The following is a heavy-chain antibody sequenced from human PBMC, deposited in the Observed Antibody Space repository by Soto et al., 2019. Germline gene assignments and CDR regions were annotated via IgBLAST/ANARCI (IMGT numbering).Heavy chain of an antibody. CDR3: ARIASSGYYAMDV. CDR2: ISTISSII. V-gene: IGHV3-48*03. J-gene: IGHJ6*02. CDR1: EFTFTTYN. Sequence: GGYLGLTCAASEFTFTTYNRNSGRQAPGRGLEWVSFISTISSIIYYAASVTGRFTISRDNAKNSLSLQMNSLRAEDTADYYCARIASSGYYAMDVCGQGT. D-gene: IGHD3-3*01.